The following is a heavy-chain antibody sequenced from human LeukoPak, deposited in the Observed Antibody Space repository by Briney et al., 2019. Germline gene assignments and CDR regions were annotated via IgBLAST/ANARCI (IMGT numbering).Heavy chain of an antibody. CDR2: ISYDGSNK. D-gene: IGHD3-16*01. V-gene: IGHV3-30*18. CDR3: AKDGGRIPRYFDY. J-gene: IGHJ4*02. CDR1: GFTFSSYG. Sequence: GSLRLSCAASGFTFSSYGMHWVRQAPGKGLEWVAVISYDGSNKYYADSVKGRFTISRDNSKNTLYLQMSSLRAEDTAVYYCAKDGGRIPRYFDYWGQGTLVTVSS.